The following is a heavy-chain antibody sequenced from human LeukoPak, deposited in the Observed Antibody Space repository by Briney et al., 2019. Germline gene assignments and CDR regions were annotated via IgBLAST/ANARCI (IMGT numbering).Heavy chain of an antibody. D-gene: IGHD3-22*01. CDR1: GYIFTSYG. CDR2: ISAYNGNT. V-gene: IGHV1-18*01. J-gene: IGHJ3*02. Sequence: GASVKVSCKASGYIFTSYGISWVRQAPGQGLEWMGWISAYNGNTNYAQKLQGRVTMTTDTSTSTAYMELRSLRSDDTAVYYCAREEDYYDSSGLLDAFDIWGQGTMVTVSS. CDR3: AREEDYYDSSGLLDAFDI.